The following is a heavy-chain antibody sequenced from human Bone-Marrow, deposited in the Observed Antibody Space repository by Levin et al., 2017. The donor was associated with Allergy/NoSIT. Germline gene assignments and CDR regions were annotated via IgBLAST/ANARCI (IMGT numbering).Heavy chain of an antibody. CDR1: GGSFSGYY. CDR3: ARGSVVAAKWRTDRFDP. Sequence: SETLSLTCAVYGGSFSGYYWSWIRQPPGKGLEWIGEINHSGSTNYNPSLKSRVTISVDTSKNQFSLKLSSVTAADTAVYYCARGSVVAAKWRTDRFDPWGQGTLVTVSS. D-gene: IGHD2-15*01. V-gene: IGHV4-34*01. CDR2: INHSGST. J-gene: IGHJ5*02.